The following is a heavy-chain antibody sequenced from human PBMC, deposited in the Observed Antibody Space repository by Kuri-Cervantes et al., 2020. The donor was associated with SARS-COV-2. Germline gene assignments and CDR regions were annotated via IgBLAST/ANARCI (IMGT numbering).Heavy chain of an antibody. J-gene: IGHJ4*01. Sequence: SETLSLTCTVSGGSVSSSSYYWGWIRQPPGKGLEWIGSIYYTGSAYYNSSLKSRVTISVDTSKNQFSLKLSSVTAADTAVYYCACLSSGYNDVFDFWGHGMLVTVSS. V-gene: IGHV4-39*01. D-gene: IGHD3-22*01. CDR3: ACLSSGYNDVFDF. CDR2: IYYTGSA. CDR1: GGSVSSSSYY.